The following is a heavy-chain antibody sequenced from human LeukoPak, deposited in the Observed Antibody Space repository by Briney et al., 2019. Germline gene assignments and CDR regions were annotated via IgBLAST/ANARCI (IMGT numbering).Heavy chain of an antibody. Sequence: GGSLRLSCEGSGFTFSSYSVNWVRQAPGKGLEWVSYISRPGNTVYYADSVRGRFAISRDNAKNSLYLQMSSLRDEDTAVYYCAREQGRGSTWYPEYFQPWGQGTLVIVSS. V-gene: IGHV3-48*02. CDR1: GFTFSSYS. J-gene: IGHJ1*01. D-gene: IGHD6-13*01. CDR3: AREQGRGSTWYPEYFQP. CDR2: ISRPGNTV.